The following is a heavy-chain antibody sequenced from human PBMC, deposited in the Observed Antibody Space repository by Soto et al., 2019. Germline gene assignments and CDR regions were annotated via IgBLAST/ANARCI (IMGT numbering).Heavy chain of an antibody. CDR2: IYYSGST. CDR1: GGSISSYY. V-gene: IGHV4-59*01. D-gene: IGHD6-13*01. J-gene: IGHJ6*04. CDR3: AGPGYSSSWYLGMDV. Sequence: QVQLQESGPGLVKPSETLSLTCTVSGGSISSYYWSWIRQLPGKGLEWIGYIYYSGSTNYNPSLKSRVTLTVDTSKNQSSLKLSSVTAADTAVYYCAGPGYSSSWYLGMDVWGKGTTVTVSS.